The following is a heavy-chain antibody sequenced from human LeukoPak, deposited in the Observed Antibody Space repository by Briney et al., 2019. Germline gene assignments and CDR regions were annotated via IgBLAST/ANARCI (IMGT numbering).Heavy chain of an antibody. CDR1: GFTLSSYA. J-gene: IGHJ4*02. CDR3: AKQGFGC. CDR2: ISGSADNT. V-gene: IGHV3-23*01. Sequence: GGSLRLSCTASGFTLSSYAMSWVRQAPGEGLEWVSTISGSADNTNYVEAVKGRFTISKDNSKNTMYLQMNSLRAEDTAVYYCAKQGFGCWGQGTLVTVSS.